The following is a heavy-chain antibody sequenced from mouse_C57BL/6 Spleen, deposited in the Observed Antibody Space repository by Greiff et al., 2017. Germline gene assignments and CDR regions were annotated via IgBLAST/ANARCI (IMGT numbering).Heavy chain of an antibody. CDR2: ISYDGSN. CDR3: ARGGSNHYAMDY. J-gene: IGHJ4*01. Sequence: ESGPGLVKPSQSLSLTCSVTGYSITSGYYWNWIRQFPGNKLEWMGYISYDGSNNYNPSLKNRISITRDTSKNQFFLKLNSVTTEDTATYYCARGGSNHYAMDYWGQGTSVTVSS. V-gene: IGHV3-6*01. CDR1: GYSITSGYY. D-gene: IGHD2-5*01.